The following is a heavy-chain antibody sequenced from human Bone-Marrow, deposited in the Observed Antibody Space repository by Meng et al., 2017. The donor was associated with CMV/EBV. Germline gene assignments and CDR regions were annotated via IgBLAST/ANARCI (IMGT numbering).Heavy chain of an antibody. V-gene: IGHV1-2*02. CDR3: VRGEGLWFYAHYDMDV. CDR2: INPNSGGT. CDR1: GYTFTGYY. J-gene: IGHJ6*02. D-gene: IGHD2-21*01. Sequence: ASVKVSCKASGYTFTGYYMHWVRQAPGQGLEWMGWINPNSGGTNYAQTFQGRVTMTRDTSINTAYMELRRLRSDDTAVFYCVRGEGLWFYAHYDMDVWGQGTTVTVSS.